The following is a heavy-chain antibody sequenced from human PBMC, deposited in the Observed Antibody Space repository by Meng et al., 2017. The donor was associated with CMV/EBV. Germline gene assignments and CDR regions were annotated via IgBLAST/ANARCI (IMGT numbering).Heavy chain of an antibody. J-gene: IGHJ4*02. CDR1: GGSISSSIYY. CDR2: IDYSGST. D-gene: IGHD6-19*01. CDR3: ARDSAVSGVVDY. V-gene: IGHV4-39*07. Sequence: QLHLRYPCPGLVKPSETVSVTCPVSGGSISSSIYYWGWIRQPPGKGLEWIGSIDYSGSTYYNPSLKSRVTISVDTSKNQFSLKLSSVNAADTAVYYYARDSAVSGVVDYWGQGTLVTVSS.